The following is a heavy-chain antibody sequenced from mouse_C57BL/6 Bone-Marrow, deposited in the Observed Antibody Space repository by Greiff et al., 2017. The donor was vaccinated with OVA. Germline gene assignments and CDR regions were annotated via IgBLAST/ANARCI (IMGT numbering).Heavy chain of an antibody. D-gene: IGHD2-5*01. Sequence: VQLKESGAELVRPGASVKLSCTASGFNIKDDYMHWVKQRPEQGLEWIGWIDPEKGDTEYASKFQGKATITSDTPSNTAYLQLSSLTSEDTAVYYCTSYSNFDYWGQGTTLTVSS. J-gene: IGHJ2*01. CDR2: IDPEKGDT. CDR1: GFNIKDDY. V-gene: IGHV14-4*01. CDR3: TSYSNFDY.